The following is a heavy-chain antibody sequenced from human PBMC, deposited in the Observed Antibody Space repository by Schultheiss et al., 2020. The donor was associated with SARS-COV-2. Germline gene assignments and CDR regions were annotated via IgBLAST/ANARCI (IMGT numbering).Heavy chain of an antibody. D-gene: IGHD2-2*01. CDR2: IHPNSGGT. V-gene: IGHV1-2*02. CDR1: GYTFTGYY. J-gene: IGHJ5*02. Sequence: GESLKISCQASGYTFTGYYIHWVRQAPGQGLEWMGWIHPNSGGTNFAQKFQDRVTMTRDTSISTAYMELSRLRSDDTAVYYCARGGSDIVVVPAATNWFDPWGQGTLVTVSS. CDR3: ARGGSDIVVVPAATNWFDP.